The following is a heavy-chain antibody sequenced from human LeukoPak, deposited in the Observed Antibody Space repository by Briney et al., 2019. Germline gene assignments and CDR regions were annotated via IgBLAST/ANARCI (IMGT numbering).Heavy chain of an antibody. Sequence: SETLSLTCTVSGGSISSYYWSWLRQPPGKGLEWIGYIYYSGSTNYNPSLKSRVTISVDTSKNQFSLKLSSVTAADTAVYYCARQIGGGSGSYVDYWGQGTLVTVSS. CDR2: IYYSGST. CDR3: ARQIGGGSGSYVDY. CDR1: GGSISSYY. D-gene: IGHD3-10*01. J-gene: IGHJ4*02. V-gene: IGHV4-59*08.